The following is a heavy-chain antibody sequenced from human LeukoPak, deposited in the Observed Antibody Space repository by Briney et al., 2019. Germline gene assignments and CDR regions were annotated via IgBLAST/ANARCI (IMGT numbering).Heavy chain of an antibody. J-gene: IGHJ2*01. Sequence: PGESLKISCKGSGYSFTSYWIGWVRQMPGKGLEWMGIIYPGDSDTRYSPSFQGQVTISADKSISTAYLQWSSLKASGTAMYYCARLVTTRYYYWYFDLWGRGTLVTVSS. CDR2: IYPGDSDT. CDR3: ARLVTTRYYYWYFDL. D-gene: IGHD4-17*01. V-gene: IGHV5-51*01. CDR1: GYSFTSYW.